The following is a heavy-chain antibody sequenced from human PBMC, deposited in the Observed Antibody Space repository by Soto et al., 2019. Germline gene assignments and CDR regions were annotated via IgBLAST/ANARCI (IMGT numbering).Heavy chain of an antibody. J-gene: IGHJ5*02. CDR3: ARHDGTVTLNWFDP. CDR1: GDSISSSSKY. Sequence: PSETLSRTCTVSGDSISSSSKYWGWIRQPPGKGLEWVASVYYGGSTYYNPSLKGRVTISVDTSKNQFSLRLSSVTAADTAVYYCARHDGTVTLNWFDPWGQGTLVTVSS. CDR2: VYYGGST. D-gene: IGHD4-17*01. V-gene: IGHV4-39*01.